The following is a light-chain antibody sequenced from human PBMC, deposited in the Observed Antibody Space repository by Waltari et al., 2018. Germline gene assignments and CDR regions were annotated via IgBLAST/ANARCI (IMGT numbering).Light chain of an antibody. CDR2: DVS. Sequence: QSALTQPASVSGSPGKSITISCTGPRSDVRGYNYVSWYQQHPGKAPKLMIYDVSNRPSGVSNRFSGSKSGNTASLTISGLQAEDEADYYCSSYTSSSTWVFGGGTKLTVL. J-gene: IGLJ3*02. V-gene: IGLV2-14*01. CDR3: SSYTSSSTWV. CDR1: RSDVRGYNY.